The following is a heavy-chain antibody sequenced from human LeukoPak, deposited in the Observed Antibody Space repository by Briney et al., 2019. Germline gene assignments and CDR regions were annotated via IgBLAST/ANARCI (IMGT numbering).Heavy chain of an antibody. V-gene: IGHV1-2*02. CDR1: GYTFTGYY. D-gene: IGHD5-12*01. CDR2: INPNSGGT. CDR3: ARAEYSGYGLGDAFDI. J-gene: IGHJ3*02. Sequence: SVKVSCKASGYTFTGYYMHWVRQAPGQGLEWMGWINPNSGGTNYAQKFQGRVTMTRDTSISTAYMELSRLRSDDTAVYYCARAEYSGYGLGDAFDIWGQGTMVTVSS.